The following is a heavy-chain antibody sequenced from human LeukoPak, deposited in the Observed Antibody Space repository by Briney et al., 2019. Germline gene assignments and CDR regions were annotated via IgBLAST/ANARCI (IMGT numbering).Heavy chain of an antibody. CDR1: GYTFTSYD. D-gene: IGHD2/OR15-2a*01. V-gene: IGHV1-8*02. CDR3: ARGLGDYNTDYFPVSGY. CDR2: MNPGSGDT. Sequence: GASVTVSCKASGYTFTSYDINWVRQATGQGLEWMGWMNPGSGDTAYAQKFQGRVTMTRDTSISTAYMELSSLGSEDTAIYYCARGLGDYNTDYFPVSGYWGQGTLVTVSS. J-gene: IGHJ4*02.